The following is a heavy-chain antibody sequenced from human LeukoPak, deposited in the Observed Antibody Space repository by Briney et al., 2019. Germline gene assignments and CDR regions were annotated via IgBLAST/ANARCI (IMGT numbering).Heavy chain of an antibody. V-gene: IGHV4-39*01. CDR2: IYYSGST. D-gene: IGHD6-13*01. CDR1: GGSISSSSYY. CDR3: ARQLYSSSWFSSGAYMDV. Sequence: SETLSLTCTVSGGSISSSSYYWGWIRQPPGKGLEWIGSIYYSGSTYYNPSLKSRVTISVDTSKNQFSLKLSSVTAADTAVYYCARQLYSSSWFSSGAYMDVWGKGTTVTIPS. J-gene: IGHJ6*03.